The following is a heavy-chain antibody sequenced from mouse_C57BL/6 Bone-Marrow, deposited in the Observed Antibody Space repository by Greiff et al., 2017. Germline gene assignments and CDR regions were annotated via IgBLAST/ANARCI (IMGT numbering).Heavy chain of an antibody. D-gene: IGHD3-2*02. CDR1: GYTFTDYY. Sequence: EVQLQQSGPELVKPGASVKISCKASGYTFTDYYMNWVKQSHGKSLEWIGDINPNNGGTSYNQKFKGKATLTVDKSSSTAYMELRSLTSEDSAVYYCARLDSSGFYYFDYWGQGTTLTVSS. J-gene: IGHJ2*01. CDR2: INPNNGGT. V-gene: IGHV1-26*01. CDR3: ARLDSSGFYYFDY.